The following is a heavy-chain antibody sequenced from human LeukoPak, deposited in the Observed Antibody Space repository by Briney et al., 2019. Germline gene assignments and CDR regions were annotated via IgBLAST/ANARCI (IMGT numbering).Heavy chain of an antibody. D-gene: IGHD6-19*01. Sequence: SETLSLTCGVQGESFSSYYWSWIRQPPGEGLEWIGEISHSGITNYSPPLQSRVAISVGTSKNHFSLKLTAVTDADTAVYYCARGTYYCVSSGPYCWGQGSLVAVSS. CDR3: ARGTYYCVSSGPYC. CDR2: ISHSGIT. V-gene: IGHV4-34*01. CDR1: GESFSSYY. J-gene: IGHJ4*02.